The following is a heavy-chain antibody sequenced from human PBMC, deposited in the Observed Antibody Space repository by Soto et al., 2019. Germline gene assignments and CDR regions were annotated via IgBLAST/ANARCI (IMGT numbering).Heavy chain of an antibody. V-gene: IGHV1-2*04. J-gene: IGHJ5*02. CDR3: ARGVTTDIFDP. Sequence: GASVKVSCKASGYTFTGYYMHWVRQAPGQGLEWMGWINPNSGGTNYAQKFQGWVTMTRDTSISTAYMELRSLRSDDTAVYYCARGVTTDIFDPWGQGTLVTVSS. CDR1: GYTFTGYY. CDR2: INPNSGGT. D-gene: IGHD4-17*01.